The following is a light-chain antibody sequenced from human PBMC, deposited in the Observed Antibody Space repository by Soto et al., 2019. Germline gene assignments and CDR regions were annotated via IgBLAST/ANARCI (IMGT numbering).Light chain of an antibody. CDR1: QSVSSY. J-gene: IGKJ3*01. V-gene: IGKV3-11*01. Sequence: EIVLTQSPATLSLSPGERATLSCRASQSVSSYLAWYQQKPGQAPRLLIYDASNRATAIPARFSGSGSGTDFTLTISRLEPEDFAVYYCQQRSNWPPFTFGPGTKVDIK. CDR3: QQRSNWPPFT. CDR2: DAS.